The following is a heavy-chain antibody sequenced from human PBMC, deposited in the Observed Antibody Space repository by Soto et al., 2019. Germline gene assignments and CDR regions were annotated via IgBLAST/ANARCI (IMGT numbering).Heavy chain of an antibody. CDR3: AREVTSWYYFDF. J-gene: IGHJ4*02. CDR2: IYYSGNT. D-gene: IGHD2-2*01. V-gene: IGHV4-59*01. CDR1: GGSISTYY. Sequence: SETLSLTCSVSGGSISTYYWSWIRQPPGKGLEWIGYIYYSGNTNYNPSLKSRVTISVDTSKNQFSLKLSSVNAADTAVYYCAREVTSWYYFDFWGQGTLVTVSS.